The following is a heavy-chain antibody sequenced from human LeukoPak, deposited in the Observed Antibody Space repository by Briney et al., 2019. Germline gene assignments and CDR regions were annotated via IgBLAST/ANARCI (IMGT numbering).Heavy chain of an antibody. Sequence: SGPTLVKPTQTLTLTCTFSGFSLSTSGVGVGWIRQPPGKALEWLALIYWDDDKRYSPSLKSRLTITKDTSKNQVVLTMTNMDPVDRATYYCAHRTTMTTVTPSAFDIWGQGTMVTVSS. J-gene: IGHJ3*02. CDR3: AHRTTMTTVTPSAFDI. CDR1: GFSLSTSGVG. D-gene: IGHD4-17*01. CDR2: IYWDDDK. V-gene: IGHV2-5*02.